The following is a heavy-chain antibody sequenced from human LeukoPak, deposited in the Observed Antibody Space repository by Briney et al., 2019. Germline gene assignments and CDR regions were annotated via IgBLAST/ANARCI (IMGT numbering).Heavy chain of an antibody. CDR2: MNPNSDNT. CDR1: GYTFTSYD. J-gene: IGHJ4*02. V-gene: IGHV1-8*01. D-gene: IGHD3-22*01. CDR3: ARVYDSSGHYPIDY. Sequence: GASVKVSCKASGYTFTSYDINWVRQATGQGLEWMGWMNPNSDNTGYARKFQGRVTITRNTSISTAYMELSSLRSEDTAVYYCARVYDSSGHYPIDYWGQGTLVTVSS.